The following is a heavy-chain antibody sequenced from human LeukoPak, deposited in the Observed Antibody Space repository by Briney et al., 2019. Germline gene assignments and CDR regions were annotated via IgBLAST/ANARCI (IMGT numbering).Heavy chain of an antibody. CDR1: GFIVSSNY. Sequence: GGSLRLSCAASGFIVSSNYMSWVRQAPGKRLEWISVIYTGGSTYYADSVKGRFTISRDNSKNTLYLQMNSLRAEDTAVYYCARARGPYYYGSGSPSNWFDPWGQGTLVTVSS. D-gene: IGHD3-10*01. CDR3: ARARGPYYYGSGSPSNWFDP. CDR2: IYTGGST. V-gene: IGHV3-66*01. J-gene: IGHJ5*02.